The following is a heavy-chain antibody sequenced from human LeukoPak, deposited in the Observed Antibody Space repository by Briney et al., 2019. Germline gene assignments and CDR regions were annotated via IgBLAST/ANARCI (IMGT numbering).Heavy chain of an antibody. D-gene: IGHD6-13*01. Sequence: SETLSLTCTVSGYSISSGYYWGWIRQPPGKGLEWIGSIYHSGSTYYNASLESRVTISVDTSKNQFSLKLSSVTAADTAVYYCARAYSSSWYFNWFDPWGQGTLVTVSS. CDR1: GYSISSGYY. J-gene: IGHJ5*02. V-gene: IGHV4-38-2*02. CDR2: IYHSGST. CDR3: ARAYSSSWYFNWFDP.